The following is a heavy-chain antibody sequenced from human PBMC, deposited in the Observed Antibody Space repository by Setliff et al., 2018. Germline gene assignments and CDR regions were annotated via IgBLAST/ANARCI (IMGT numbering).Heavy chain of an antibody. J-gene: IGHJ4*02. CDR3: ARHRVGNSGYAIPILDF. V-gene: IGHV5-51*01. CDR1: GYSFTDYW. D-gene: IGHD5-12*01. CDR2: IYPSNSNI. Sequence: PGESLKISCKASGYSFTDYWIAWVRQMPGKGLAWMGIIYPSNSNIKYSPSFEAQITFSVDKSITTAYLQWSSLKASDTAIYYCARHRVGNSGYAIPILDFWGQGALVTVSS.